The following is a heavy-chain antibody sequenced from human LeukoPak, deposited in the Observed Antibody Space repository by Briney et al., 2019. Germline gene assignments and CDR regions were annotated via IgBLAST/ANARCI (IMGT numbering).Heavy chain of an antibody. CDR1: GYTFTNYA. CDR2: INTNTGDP. V-gene: IGHV7-4-1*02. Sequence: ASVKVSCKASGYTFTNYAMNWVRQAPGQGLEWMGWINTNTGDPTYAQGFTGRFVFSLDTSVGTASLQISSLKAEGTAMYSCARERRSSSPGEQQLVRAFDIWGQGTMVTVSS. CDR3: ARERRSSSPGEQQLVRAFDI. D-gene: IGHD6-13*01. J-gene: IGHJ3*02.